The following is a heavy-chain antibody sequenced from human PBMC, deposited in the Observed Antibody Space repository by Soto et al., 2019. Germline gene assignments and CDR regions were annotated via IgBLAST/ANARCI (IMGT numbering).Heavy chain of an antibody. Sequence: APVKVSCKASGGAFDSYCIRWVRQAPGQGLEWMGWISAYNGNTNYAQKLQGGVTMTTDASTSTAYMELRSLRSDDTAVYYCVSLVVVAATRAFDIWGQGTMVTVSS. CDR1: GGAFDSYC. V-gene: IGHV1-18*01. CDR3: VSLVVVAATRAFDI. J-gene: IGHJ3*02. CDR2: ISAYNGNT. D-gene: IGHD2-15*01.